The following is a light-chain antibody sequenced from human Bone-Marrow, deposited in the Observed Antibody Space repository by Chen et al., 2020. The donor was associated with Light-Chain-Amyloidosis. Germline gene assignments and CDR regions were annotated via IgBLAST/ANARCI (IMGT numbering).Light chain of an antibody. J-gene: IGLJ2*01. V-gene: IGLV2-8*01. CDR3: SSYGGRTNLV. CDR1: SSDVGGYNY. CDR2: EVS. Sequence: QSALTQPPSASGSLGQSVTISCTGTSSDVGGYNYVSWYQQHPGKAPQLMISEVSKRPSGVPDRFSGSKSGNTASLTVSGLQPDDEADYYCSSYGGRTNLVFGGGTKLTVL.